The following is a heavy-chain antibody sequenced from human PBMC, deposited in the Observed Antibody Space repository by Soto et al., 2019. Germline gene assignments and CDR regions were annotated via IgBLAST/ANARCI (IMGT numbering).Heavy chain of an antibody. CDR2: IYHSGST. D-gene: IGHD2-2*01. J-gene: IGHJ5*02. CDR3: AREGRGSTSCCNWFDP. Sequence: SETLSLTCAVSGYSISSGYYWGWIRQPPGKGLEWIGSIYHSGSTYYNPSLKSRVTISVDTSKNQFSLKLSSVTAADTAVYYCAREGRGSTSCCNWFDPWGQGTLVTVSS. V-gene: IGHV4-38-2*02. CDR1: GYSISSGYY.